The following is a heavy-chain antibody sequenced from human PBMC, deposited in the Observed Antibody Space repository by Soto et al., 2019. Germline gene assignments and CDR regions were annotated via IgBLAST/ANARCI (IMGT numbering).Heavy chain of an antibody. CDR2: ISGSGGST. Sequence: GGSLRLSCAASGFTFSSYAMSWVRQAPGKGLEWVSAISGSGGSTYYADSVKGRFTISRDNSKNTLYLQMNSLRAEDTAVYYCAKDLSYYDFWTGWAFDIWGQGTMVTVSS. V-gene: IGHV3-23*01. CDR3: AKDLSYYDFWTGWAFDI. D-gene: IGHD3-3*01. J-gene: IGHJ3*02. CDR1: GFTFSSYA.